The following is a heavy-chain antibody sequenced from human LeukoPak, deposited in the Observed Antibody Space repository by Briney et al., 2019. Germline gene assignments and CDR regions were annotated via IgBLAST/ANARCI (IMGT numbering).Heavy chain of an antibody. Sequence: PGGSLRLSCAASGFTFSSYSMNWVRQAPGKGLEWVSSISSSSSYIYYADSVKGRFTISRDNAKNSLYLQMNSLRAEDTAVYYCASSNYDILTGPIPPRNWFDPWGQGTLVTVSS. D-gene: IGHD3-9*01. CDR1: GFTFSSYS. V-gene: IGHV3-21*01. J-gene: IGHJ5*02. CDR3: ASSNYDILTGPIPPRNWFDP. CDR2: ISSSSSYI.